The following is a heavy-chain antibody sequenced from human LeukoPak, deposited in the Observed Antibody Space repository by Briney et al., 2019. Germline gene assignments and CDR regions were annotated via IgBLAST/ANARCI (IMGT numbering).Heavy chain of an antibody. J-gene: IGHJ4*02. CDR1: GFTFSSYA. Sequence: GGSLRLSCAASGFTFSSYAMSWVRQAPGKGLEWVSAISGSGGSTYYADSVKGRFTISRDNSENTLHLQMNSLRAEDTAVYYCAKNLYYYDSTTLDYWGQGTLVTVSS. V-gene: IGHV3-23*01. CDR2: ISGSGGST. D-gene: IGHD3-22*01. CDR3: AKNLYYYDSTTLDY.